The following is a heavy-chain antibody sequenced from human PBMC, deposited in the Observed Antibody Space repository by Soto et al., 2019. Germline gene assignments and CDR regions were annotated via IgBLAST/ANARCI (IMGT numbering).Heavy chain of an antibody. CDR2: ISYDGSNK. Sequence: GGSLRLSCAASGFTFSSYGMHWVRQAPGKGLEWVAVISYDGSNKYYADSVKGRFTISRDNSKNTLYLQMNSLRAEDTAVYYCAKDLEQQLVRQDYWGQGTLVTVSS. CDR1: GFTFSSYG. J-gene: IGHJ4*02. D-gene: IGHD6-13*01. V-gene: IGHV3-30*18. CDR3: AKDLEQQLVRQDY.